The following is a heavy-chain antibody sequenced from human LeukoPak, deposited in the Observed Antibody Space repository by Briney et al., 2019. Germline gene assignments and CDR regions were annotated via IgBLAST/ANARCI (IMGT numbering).Heavy chain of an antibody. J-gene: IGHJ4*02. CDR1: GGSISSYY. V-gene: IGHV4-59*01. Sequence: SETLSLTCTVSGGSISSYYWSWIRQPPGKGLEWIGYIYYSGSTNYNPSLKSRVTISVDTSKNQFSLNLSSVTAADTAVYYCARSFYGYFDYWGQGSLVIVSS. CDR3: ARSFYGYFDY. D-gene: IGHD3-16*01. CDR2: IYYSGST.